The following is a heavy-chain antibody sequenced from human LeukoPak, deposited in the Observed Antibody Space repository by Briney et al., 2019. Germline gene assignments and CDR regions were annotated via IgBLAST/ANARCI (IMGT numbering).Heavy chain of an antibody. Sequence: GGSLRLSCAASGFTFSSYSMNWVRQAPGKGLEWVSVMYSGDSTYYDDSVKGRFTISRDNSKNTLDLQMNSLRDEDTGVYYCARADGYSSWFVHWGQGTLVTVSS. J-gene: IGHJ5*02. V-gene: IGHV3-53*01. CDR2: MYSGDST. CDR1: GFTFSSYS. D-gene: IGHD5-18*01. CDR3: ARADGYSSWFVH.